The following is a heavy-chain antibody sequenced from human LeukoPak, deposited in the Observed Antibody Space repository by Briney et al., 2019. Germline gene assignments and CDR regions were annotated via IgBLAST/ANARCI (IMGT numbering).Heavy chain of an antibody. Sequence: SVKVSCKASGGTFSSYAISWVRQAPGQGLEWMGGIIPIFGTANYAQKFQGRVTMTRDTSTSTVYMELSSLRSEDTAVYYCARDWARYSGSYSYDEYYFDYWGQGTLVTVSS. CDR2: IIPIFGTA. CDR3: ARDWARYSGSYSYDEYYFDY. J-gene: IGHJ4*02. CDR1: GGTFSSYA. V-gene: IGHV1-69*05. D-gene: IGHD1-26*01.